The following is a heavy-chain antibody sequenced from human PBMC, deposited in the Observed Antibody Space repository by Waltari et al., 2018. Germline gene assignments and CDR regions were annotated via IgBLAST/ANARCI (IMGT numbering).Heavy chain of an antibody. Sequence: EVQLVESGGGLVQFGGSLRLSCVASGFTFSSYYMPWVRQTPGKGLVWVSRINGYGTSTTYADSVKGRFTTSRDNARNTLHLQMNSLRVEDTAVYYCATGDSHAFDMWGQGTLVIVSS. CDR2: INGYGTST. CDR1: GFTFSSYY. J-gene: IGHJ3*02. CDR3: ATGDSHAFDM. D-gene: IGHD4-17*01. V-gene: IGHV3-74*01.